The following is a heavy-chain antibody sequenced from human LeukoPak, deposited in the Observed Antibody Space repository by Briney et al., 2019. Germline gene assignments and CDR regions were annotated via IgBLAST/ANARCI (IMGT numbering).Heavy chain of an antibody. D-gene: IGHD3-3*01. J-gene: IGHJ4*02. Sequence: ASVKVSCKASGYRFTAYGVGWLRQAPGQGLEWMGWISAYNGNTNYAQKLQGRVTMTTDTSTSTAYMELRSLRSDDTAVYYCARGPYYDFWSGYPGFDYWGQGTLVTVSS. V-gene: IGHV1-18*01. CDR2: ISAYNGNT. CDR1: GYRFTAYG. CDR3: ARGPYYDFWSGYPGFDY.